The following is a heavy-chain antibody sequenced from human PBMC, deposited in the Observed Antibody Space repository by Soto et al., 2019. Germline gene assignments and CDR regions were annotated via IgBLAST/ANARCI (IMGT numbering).Heavy chain of an antibody. CDR2: IIPNFGAP. CDR1: GGPFRGYG. V-gene: IGHV1-69*01. Sequence: QVQLVQSGPEVKKTGSSMKVSCKASGGPFRGYGLNWVRQAPGQGLEWIGGIIPNFGAPNYAQKFQGRVSITADEVTTTIYMELKGLRSEDTAVYYWATPARDFYGPFYQHSGLDVWGQGTRLTVSS. CDR3: ATPARDFYGPFYQHSGLDV. D-gene: IGHD3-16*01. J-gene: IGHJ6*02.